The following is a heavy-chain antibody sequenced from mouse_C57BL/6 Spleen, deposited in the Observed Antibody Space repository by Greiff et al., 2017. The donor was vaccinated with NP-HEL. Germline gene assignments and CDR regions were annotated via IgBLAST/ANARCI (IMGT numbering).Heavy chain of an antibody. Sequence: EVMLVESGEGLVKPGGSLKLSCAASGFTFSSYAMSWVRQTPEKRLEWVAYISSGGDYIYYADTVKGRFTLSRDNDRNTLYQQRSSLKSEDTAMYYCTRGHLLGRGAMDYWGQGTSVTVSS. J-gene: IGHJ4*01. CDR2: ISSGGDYI. CDR3: TRGHLLGRGAMDY. D-gene: IGHD4-1*01. CDR1: GFTFSSYA. V-gene: IGHV5-9-1*02.